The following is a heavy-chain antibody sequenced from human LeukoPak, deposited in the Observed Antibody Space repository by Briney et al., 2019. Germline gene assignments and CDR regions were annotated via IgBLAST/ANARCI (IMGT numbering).Heavy chain of an antibody. D-gene: IGHD6-19*01. CDR3: ARGRFDSGWYPDYFDY. V-gene: IGHV3-21*01. CDR2: ISSSSSYI. CDR1: GFTFSSYS. J-gene: IGHJ4*02. Sequence: PGGSLRLSCAASGFTFSSYSMNWVRQAPGKGLEWVSSISSSSSYIYYADSVKGRFTISRDSAENSLYLQINSLRAEDTAVYYCARGRFDSGWYPDYFDYWGQGTLVTVSS.